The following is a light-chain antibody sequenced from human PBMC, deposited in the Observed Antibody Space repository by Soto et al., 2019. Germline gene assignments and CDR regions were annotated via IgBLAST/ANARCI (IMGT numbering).Light chain of an antibody. CDR2: DAS. V-gene: IGKV3-15*01. CDR1: QGVTTN. Sequence: EIGMTQSPATLSVSTGERATLSCRAGQGVTTNFAWYQQKSGQSPRLLIYDASTRATGVSARFSGSGSGTEFTLTISSLQSEDFTIYYCQYYNNWLATFGGGAKV. CDR3: QYYNNWLAT. J-gene: IGKJ4*01.